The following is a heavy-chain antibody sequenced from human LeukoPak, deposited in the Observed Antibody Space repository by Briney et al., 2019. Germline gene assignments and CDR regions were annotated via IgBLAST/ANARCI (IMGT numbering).Heavy chain of an antibody. Sequence: ASVKVSCKASGGTFSSYAISWVRQAPGQGLEWMGGIIPIFGTANYAQKFQGRVTITADESTSTAYMELSSLRSEDTAVYYCARDHYDSSGVIGYWGQGTLVTVSS. CDR2: IIPIFGTA. V-gene: IGHV1-69*13. CDR3: ARDHYDSSGVIGY. D-gene: IGHD3-22*01. CDR1: GGTFSSYA. J-gene: IGHJ4*02.